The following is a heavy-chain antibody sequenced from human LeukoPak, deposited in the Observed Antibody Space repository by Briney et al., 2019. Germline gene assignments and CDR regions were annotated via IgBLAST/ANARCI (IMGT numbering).Heavy chain of an antibody. J-gene: IGHJ4*02. Sequence: SETLSLTCTVSGGFINSYYWTWIRQPPGKGLEWIGCIYYSGSANYNPSRKSRVTISVDTTKNQFSLELRSLTAADSAVYYCATDQQPDYWGQGTLVTVSS. CDR1: GGFINSYY. V-gene: IGHV4-59*01. D-gene: IGHD6-13*01. CDR2: IYYSGSA. CDR3: ATDQQPDY.